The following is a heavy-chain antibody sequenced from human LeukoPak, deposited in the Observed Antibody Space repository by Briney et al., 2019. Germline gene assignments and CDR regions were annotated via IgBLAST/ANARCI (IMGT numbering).Heavy chain of an antibody. D-gene: IGHD6-19*01. J-gene: IGHJ6*02. CDR1: GHTFTSYG. CDR2: ISAYNGNT. V-gene: IGHV1-18*01. CDR3: ARAGSSGWYGSYYGMDV. Sequence: ASVKVSCKASGHTFTSYGISWARQAPGQGLEWMGWISAYNGNTNYAQKLQGGVTMTTDTSTSTAYMELRSLRSDDTAVYYCARAGSSGWYGSYYGMDVWGQGTTVTVSS.